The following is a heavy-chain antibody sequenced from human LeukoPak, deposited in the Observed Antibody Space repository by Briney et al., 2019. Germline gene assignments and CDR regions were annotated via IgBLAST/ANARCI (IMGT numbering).Heavy chain of an antibody. CDR1: GGSISSGGYS. CDR2: IYYSGST. J-gene: IGHJ4*02. Sequence: SETLSLTCAVSGGSISSGGYSWSWIRQHPGKGLEWIGYIYYSGSTYYNPSLKSRVTISVDTSKNQFSLKLSSVTAADTAAYYCARIEKDYVWGSYRLSAEEYWGQGTLVTVSS. D-gene: IGHD3-16*02. V-gene: IGHV4-31*11. CDR3: ARIEKDYVWGSYRLSAEEY.